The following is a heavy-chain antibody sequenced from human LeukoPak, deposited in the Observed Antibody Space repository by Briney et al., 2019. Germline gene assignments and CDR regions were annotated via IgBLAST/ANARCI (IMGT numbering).Heavy chain of an antibody. V-gene: IGHV3-7*03. J-gene: IGHJ4*02. CDR1: GFTFSSYW. D-gene: IGHD3-10*01. Sequence: GGSLRLSCAASGFTFSSYWMSWVRQAPGKGLEWVANIKQDGSEKYYVDSVKGRFTISRDNAKNSLYLQMNSLRAEDTAVYYCARNYYGVPYHFDYWGQGTLVTVSS. CDR3: ARNYYGVPYHFDY. CDR2: IKQDGSEK.